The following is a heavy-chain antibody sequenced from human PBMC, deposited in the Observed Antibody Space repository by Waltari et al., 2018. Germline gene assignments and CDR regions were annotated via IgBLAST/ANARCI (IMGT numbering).Heavy chain of an antibody. CDR1: GGSISSSSYY. Sequence: QLQLQESGPGLVKPSETLSLTCTVSGGSISSSSYYWGWIRQPPGKGLAWIGSIYYSGSTYYNPSLKSRVTISVDTSKNQFSLKLSSVTAADTAVYYCARQDIVVVPAALYYYYYYGMDVWGQGTTVTVSS. D-gene: IGHD2-2*01. CDR3: ARQDIVVVPAALYYYYYYGMDV. CDR2: IYYSGST. J-gene: IGHJ6*02. V-gene: IGHV4-39*01.